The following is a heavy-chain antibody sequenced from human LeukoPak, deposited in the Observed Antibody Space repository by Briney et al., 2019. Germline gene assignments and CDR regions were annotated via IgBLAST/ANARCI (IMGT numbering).Heavy chain of an antibody. V-gene: IGHV4-34*01. D-gene: IGHD6-19*01. CDR2: INHSGST. Sequence: PSETLSLTCAVYGGSFSGYYWSWIRQHPGKGLECIGEINHSGSTNYNPSLKSRVTISVDTSKNQFSLKLSSVTAADTAVYYCARDGIAVAGLFAGAFDIWGQGTMVTVSS. CDR1: GGSFSGYY. J-gene: IGHJ3*02. CDR3: ARDGIAVAGLFAGAFDI.